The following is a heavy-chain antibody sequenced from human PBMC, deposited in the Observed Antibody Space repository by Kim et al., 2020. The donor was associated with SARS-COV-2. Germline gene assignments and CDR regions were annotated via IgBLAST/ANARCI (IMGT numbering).Heavy chain of an antibody. CDR3: ARDRKYDPVAYYYYGMDV. V-gene: IGHV1-18*04. CDR1: GYTFTSYG. D-gene: IGHD3-3*01. CDR2: ISAYNGNT. J-gene: IGHJ6*02. Sequence: ASVKVSCKASGYTFTSYGISWVRQAPGQGLEWMGWISAYNGNTNYAQKLQGRVTMTTDTSTSTAYMELRSLRSDDTAVYYCARDRKYDPVAYYYYGMDVWGQGTTVTVSS.